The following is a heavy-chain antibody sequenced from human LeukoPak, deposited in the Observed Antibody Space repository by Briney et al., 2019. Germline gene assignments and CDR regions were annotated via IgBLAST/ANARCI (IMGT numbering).Heavy chain of an antibody. J-gene: IGHJ5*02. CDR2: MNPNSGNT. D-gene: IGHD6-13*01. CDR3: ARGGSIYRIAAASTNWFDP. Sequence: GASVKVSCKASGYTFTSYDINWVRQATGQGLEWMGWMNPNSGNTGYAQKFQGRVTMTRNTSISTAYMELSSLRSEDTAVYYCARGGSIYRIAAASTNWFDPWGQGTLVTVSS. CDR1: GYTFTSYD. V-gene: IGHV1-8*01.